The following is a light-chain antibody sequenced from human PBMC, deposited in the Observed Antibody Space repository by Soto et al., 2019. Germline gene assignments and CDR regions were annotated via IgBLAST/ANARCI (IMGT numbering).Light chain of an antibody. CDR1: QSIGSD. Sequence: ILMTQSPVTLSVSPGDSATLSCRASQSIGSDLAWYQQKPGQAPTLLIYAASTRVTGIPGRFSGSGSGTEFTLTISRLQSEDFAIYYCHHYTNSPPLTFGQGTRLEIK. V-gene: IGKV3-15*01. CDR3: HHYTNSPPLT. J-gene: IGKJ5*01. CDR2: AAS.